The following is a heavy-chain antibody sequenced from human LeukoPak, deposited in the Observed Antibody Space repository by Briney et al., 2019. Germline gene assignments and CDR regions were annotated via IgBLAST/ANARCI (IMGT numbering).Heavy chain of an antibody. Sequence: SETLSLTCAVYGGSLSDYCWNWVRQPPGKGLDWIGEINHSGSTNYNPSLQSRVPISVDMSKNQLSLKLSSVTAADTAVYYCAREGVARGYNYGLFDYWGQGTLVTVSS. D-gene: IGHD5-18*01. CDR1: GGSLSDYC. J-gene: IGHJ4*02. V-gene: IGHV4-34*01. CDR3: AREGVARGYNYGLFDY. CDR2: INHSGST.